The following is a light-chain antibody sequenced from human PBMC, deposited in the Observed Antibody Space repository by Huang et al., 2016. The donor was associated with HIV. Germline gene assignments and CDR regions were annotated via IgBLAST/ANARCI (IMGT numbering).Light chain of an antibody. Sequence: IQLTQSPSSVSASEGDTVRITCRASQDISSWLAWDQQKPREAPTLLIHSTSRFNGSGSGTDFFLTINSLRPDDFATYYCQQANMYPRSFGQGTRLDIK. CDR2: S. J-gene: IGKJ5*01. CDR3: QQANMYPRS. CDR1: QDISSW. V-gene: IGKV1-12*01.